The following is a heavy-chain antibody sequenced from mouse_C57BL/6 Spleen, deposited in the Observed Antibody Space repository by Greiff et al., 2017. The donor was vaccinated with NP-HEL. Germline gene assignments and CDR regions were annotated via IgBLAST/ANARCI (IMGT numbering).Heavy chain of an antibody. D-gene: IGHD1-1*01. Sequence: EVRVVESGGGLVKPGGSLKLSCAASGFTFSDYGMHWVRQAPEKGLEWVAYISSGSSTIYYADTVKGRFTISRDNAKNTLFLQMTSLRSEDTAMYYCARERYYYGSSGYFDYWGQGPTLTVSS. CDR3: ARERYYYGSSGYFDY. CDR2: ISSGSSTI. CDR1: GFTFSDYG. V-gene: IGHV5-17*01. J-gene: IGHJ2*01.